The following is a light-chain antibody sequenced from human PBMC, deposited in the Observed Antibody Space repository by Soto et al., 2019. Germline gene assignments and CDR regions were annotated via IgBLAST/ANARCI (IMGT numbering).Light chain of an antibody. CDR3: ETWDSNTWV. V-gene: IGLV4-60*03. CDR1: SGHSSYI. CDR2: LEGSGSY. Sequence: QPVLTQSSSAIASLGSSVKLTCTLSSGHSSYIIAWHEQQPWKAPRYLMKLEGSGSYNKRSVVPDRFSGSRSGADRYLTISSLQSEDKADYYSETWDSNTWVSGVGTKLTVL. J-gene: IGLJ3*02.